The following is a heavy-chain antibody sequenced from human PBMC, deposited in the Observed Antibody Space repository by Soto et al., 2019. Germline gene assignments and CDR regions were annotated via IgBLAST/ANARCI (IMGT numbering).Heavy chain of an antibody. D-gene: IGHD4-4*01. V-gene: IGHV1-46*01. CDR1: GYTFTSYY. CDR3: ARMTTVTPHYYYGRDV. J-gene: IGHJ6*02. Sequence: GASVKVSCKASGYTFTSYYMHWVRQAPGQGLEWMGIINPSGGSTSYAQKFQGRVTMTRDTSTSTVYMELSSLRTEDTAVYYCARMTTVTPHYYYGRDVWGQGTTVTVPS. CDR2: INPSGGST.